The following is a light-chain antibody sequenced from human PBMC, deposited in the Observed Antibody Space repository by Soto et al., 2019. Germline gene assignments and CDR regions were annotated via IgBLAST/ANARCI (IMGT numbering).Light chain of an antibody. Sequence: DIQMDQSPSSLSASLGDRVTITCRASQSVNRFLNWYQQHPGRAPKVLIYAASTLQSGVPSRFSGNGSGTEFTLTISTLQPEYFATYFCQQTYRPSYTFAQGTRLEIK. V-gene: IGKV1-39*01. CDR2: AAS. J-gene: IGKJ2*01. CDR3: QQTYRPSYT. CDR1: QSVNRF.